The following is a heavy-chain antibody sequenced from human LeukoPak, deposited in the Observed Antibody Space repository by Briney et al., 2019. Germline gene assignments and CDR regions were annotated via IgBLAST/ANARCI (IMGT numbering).Heavy chain of an antibody. CDR2: ISSNGGST. CDR1: GFTFSSYA. J-gene: IGHJ4*02. V-gene: IGHV3-64*01. Sequence: PGGSLRLSCAASGFTFSSYAMHWVRQAPRKGLEYVSSISSNGGSTYYANSVKGRFTISRDNSKNTLYLQMNSLRAEDTAVYYCAKGEGTIEYSSSSGHDYWGQGTLVTVSS. D-gene: IGHD6-6*01. CDR3: AKGEGTIEYSSSSGHDY.